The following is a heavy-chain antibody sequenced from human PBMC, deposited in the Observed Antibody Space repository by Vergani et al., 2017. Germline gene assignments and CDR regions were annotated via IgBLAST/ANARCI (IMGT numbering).Heavy chain of an antibody. CDR2: IIPIFGTA. V-gene: IGHV1-69*01. J-gene: IGHJ4*02. CDR1: GGTFSSYA. CDR3: AREVVCYYDISGYCYYFDY. Sequence: QVQLVQSGAEVKKPGSSVKVSCKASGGTFSSYAISWVRQAPGQGLEWMGGIIPIFGTANYAQKFQGRVTITADESTSTAYMELSSLRSEDTAVYYCAREVVCYYDISGYCYYFDYWGQGTLVTVSS. D-gene: IGHD3-22*01.